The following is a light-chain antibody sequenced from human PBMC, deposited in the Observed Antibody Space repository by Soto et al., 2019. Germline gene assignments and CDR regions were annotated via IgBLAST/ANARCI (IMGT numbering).Light chain of an antibody. CDR2: ADN. V-gene: IGLV1-40*01. Sequence: QSVLTQTPSVSGAPGQKTTMSCTGSSSNIGAGYDVHWYQQVPGAAPRLLIYADNNRPSGVPDRFSASKSGTSASLAITGLQGEDEANYYCQSYDTSLSGVIFGAGTQLTVL. CDR1: SSNIGAGYD. J-gene: IGLJ2*01. CDR3: QSYDTSLSGVI.